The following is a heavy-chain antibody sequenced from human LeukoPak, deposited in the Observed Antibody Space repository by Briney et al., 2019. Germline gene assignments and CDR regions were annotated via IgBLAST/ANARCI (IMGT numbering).Heavy chain of an antibody. Sequence: ASVKVSCKASGYTFTSYGISWVRQAPGQGLEWMGWISAYNGNTNYAQKLQGRVTMTTDTSTSTAYMELRSLRSDDTAVYYCARVSKLRDGYNWADAFDIWGQGTMVTVSS. CDR3: ARVSKLRDGYNWADAFDI. CDR1: GYTFTSYG. D-gene: IGHD5-24*01. CDR2: ISAYNGNT. J-gene: IGHJ3*02. V-gene: IGHV1-18*01.